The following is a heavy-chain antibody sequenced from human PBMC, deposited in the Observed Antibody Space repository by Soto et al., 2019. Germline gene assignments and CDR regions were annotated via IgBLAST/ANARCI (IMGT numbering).Heavy chain of an antibody. J-gene: IGHJ5*02. V-gene: IGHV1-69*13. D-gene: IGHD3-22*01. CDR1: GGTFSSYA. CDR3: ARDPDSSGYDPGWFDP. Sequence: SVKVSCKASGGTFSSYAISWVRQAPGQGLEWMGGIIPIFGTANYAQKFQGRVTITADESTSTAYMELSSLRSEDTAVYYCARDPDSSGYDPGWFDPWGQGTLVTVSS. CDR2: IIPIFGTA.